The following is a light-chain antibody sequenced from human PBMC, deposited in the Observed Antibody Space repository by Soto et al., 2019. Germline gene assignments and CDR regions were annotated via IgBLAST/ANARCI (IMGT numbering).Light chain of an antibody. CDR2: WAS. J-gene: IGKJ1*01. V-gene: IGKV4-1*01. CDR1: QSILNSSNNRNS. CDR3: QQYYSTPPWT. Sequence: DIVMTQSPDSLAVSLGERATINCKSSQSILNSSNNRNSLAWYQQKPGQSPKLLIYWASTRVSGVPDQFSGSGSKTDLAPIISGLQAEDVAVYYCQQYYSTPPWTFGQGTKVEIK.